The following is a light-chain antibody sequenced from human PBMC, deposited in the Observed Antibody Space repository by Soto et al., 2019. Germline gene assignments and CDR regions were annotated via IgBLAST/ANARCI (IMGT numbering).Light chain of an antibody. CDR3: LLSYSGTSWV. CDR1: TGAVTSSHY. Sequence: QAVVTQEPSLTVSPGGTVTRTCGSTTGAVTSSHYPYWFQQKPGQAPRTLIYDTSNKHSWTPARFSGSLLGGKAALTLAGAQTDDEADYYCLLSYSGTSWVFGGGTKLTVL. J-gene: IGLJ3*02. V-gene: IGLV7-46*01. CDR2: DTS.